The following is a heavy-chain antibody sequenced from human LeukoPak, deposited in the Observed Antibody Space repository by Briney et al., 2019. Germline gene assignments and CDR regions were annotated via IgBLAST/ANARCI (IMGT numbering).Heavy chain of an antibody. CDR3: VRDRYSSSWYSIYYYGMDV. CDR1: GFTFSSYS. V-gene: IGHV3-21*01. Sequence: GGSLRLSCAASGFTFSSYSMNWVRQAPGKGLEWVSSISSSSSYIYYADSVKGRFTISRDNAKNSLYLQMNSLRAEDTAVYYCVRDRYSSSWYSIYYYGMDVWGQGTTVTVSS. CDR2: ISSSSSYI. J-gene: IGHJ6*02. D-gene: IGHD6-13*01.